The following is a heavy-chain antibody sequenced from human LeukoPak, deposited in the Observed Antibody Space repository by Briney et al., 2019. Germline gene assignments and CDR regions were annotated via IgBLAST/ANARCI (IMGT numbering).Heavy chain of an antibody. Sequence: SQTLSLTCTVSGGPISSGGYYWSWIRQHPGDGLEWIGYIYYSGSTYYNPSLKSRVTISIDTSKNQFSLKLSSVTAADTAVYYCARARGFFSPFGYWGQGTLVTVSS. J-gene: IGHJ4*02. CDR2: IYYSGST. CDR1: GGPISSGGYY. V-gene: IGHV4-31*03. CDR3: ARARGFFSPFGY. D-gene: IGHD3-16*01.